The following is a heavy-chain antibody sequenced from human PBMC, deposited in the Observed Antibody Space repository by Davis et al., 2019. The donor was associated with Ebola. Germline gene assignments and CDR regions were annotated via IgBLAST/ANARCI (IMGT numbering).Heavy chain of an antibody. Sequence: GESLKISCAASGFTSSSYWMSWVRQAPGKGLQWVSTIGSGRDDTTHYADSVKGRFTISKDNSRNTLYLQMNSLRAEDTAVYYCAKYYANGHRYFDYWGQGILVTVSS. CDR3: AKYYANGHRYFDY. D-gene: IGHD3-16*01. CDR2: IGSGRDDTT. V-gene: IGHV3-23*01. J-gene: IGHJ4*02. CDR1: GFTSSSYW.